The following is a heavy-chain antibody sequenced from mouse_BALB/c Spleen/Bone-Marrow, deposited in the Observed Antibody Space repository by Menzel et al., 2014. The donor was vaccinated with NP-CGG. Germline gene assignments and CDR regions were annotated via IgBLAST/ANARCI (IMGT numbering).Heavy chain of an antibody. CDR3: AREARTGAWFAY. CDR1: GYTFTSYT. CDR2: IVPSSGYT. D-gene: IGHD4-1*01. Sequence: VKLVESGAELARPGASAKMSCKASGYTFTSYTIQWVKRRPGQGLEWVGYIVPSSGYTDYNQNFKDKTTLTADKSSSTAYMQLSSLTSADSAVYYCAREARTGAWFAYWGQGTLVTVSA. V-gene: IGHV1-4*02. J-gene: IGHJ3*01.